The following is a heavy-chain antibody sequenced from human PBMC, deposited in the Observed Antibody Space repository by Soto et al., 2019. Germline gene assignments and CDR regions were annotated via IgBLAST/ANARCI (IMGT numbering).Heavy chain of an antibody. Sequence: SVNVSCKASAGTFSSYISWVRQAPGQGLEWMGRIIPILGIANYAQKFQGRVTITADKSTSTAYMELSSLRSEDTAVYYCARLLYYDSSGYPVDYWGKGTLVTVS. D-gene: IGHD3-22*01. J-gene: IGHJ4*02. CDR1: AGTFSSY. V-gene: IGHV1-69*02. CDR2: IIPILGIA. CDR3: ARLLYYDSSGYPVDY.